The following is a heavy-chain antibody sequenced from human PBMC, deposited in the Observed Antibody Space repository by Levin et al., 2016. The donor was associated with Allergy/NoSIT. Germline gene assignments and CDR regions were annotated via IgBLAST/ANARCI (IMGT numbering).Heavy chain of an antibody. Sequence: GESLKISCAASGFTFSDYYMSWIRQAPGKGLEWVSYISSSGSTIYYADSVKGRFTISRDNAKNSLYLQMNSLRAEDTAVYYCAKNGYCSSTSCQYYYYGMDVWGQGTTVTVSS. CDR3: AKNGYCSSTSCQYYYYGMDV. J-gene: IGHJ6*02. V-gene: IGHV3-11*01. D-gene: IGHD2-2*03. CDR1: GFTFSDYY. CDR2: ISSSGSTI.